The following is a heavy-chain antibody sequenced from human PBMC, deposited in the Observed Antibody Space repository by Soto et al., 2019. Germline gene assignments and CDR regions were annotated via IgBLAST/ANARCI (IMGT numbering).Heavy chain of an antibody. Sequence: QLRLQDSGPGLVKPSQSLSLTCAVSGGSVSGRDYDWRWIRQSSGKGLEWIGYLFHSGSTFYNPSLRSRVSISVDRSKNQVSLRMTSVSAADTAVYFCARVRHRQPRTFDPWGQGTLVTVSS. J-gene: IGHJ5*02. CDR1: GGSVSGRDYD. CDR2: LFHSGST. V-gene: IGHV4-30-2*06. D-gene: IGHD1-7*01. CDR3: ARVRHRQPRTFDP.